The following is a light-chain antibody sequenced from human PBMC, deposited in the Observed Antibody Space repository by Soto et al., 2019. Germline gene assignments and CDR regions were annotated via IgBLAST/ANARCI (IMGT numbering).Light chain of an antibody. CDR1: QSLFDSDDGTTY. Sequence: DIVMTQTPLSLPVTPGAPASISCRSSQSLFDSDDGTTYLDWYVQKPGQSPQLLIYFGSNRAPGVPDRFSGSGSGTDFTLKINRVEAEDVGTYYCMQALQSLTFGQGTRLEI. J-gene: IGKJ5*01. V-gene: IGKV2-28*01. CDR3: MQALQSLT. CDR2: FGS.